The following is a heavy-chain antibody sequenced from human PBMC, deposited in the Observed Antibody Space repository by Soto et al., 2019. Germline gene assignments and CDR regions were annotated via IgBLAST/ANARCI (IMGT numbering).Heavy chain of an antibody. CDR2: IYHSGST. D-gene: IGHD1-20*01. V-gene: IGHV4-4*02. J-gene: IGHJ4*02. CDR3: ARDPGNNWNYDY. Sequence: PSETLSLTCAVSSGSISSSNWWSWVRQPPGKGLEWIGEIYHSGSTNYNPSLKSRVTISVDKSKNQFSLKLSSVTAADTAVYYCARDPGNNWNYDYWGQGTLVTVSS. CDR1: SGSISSSNW.